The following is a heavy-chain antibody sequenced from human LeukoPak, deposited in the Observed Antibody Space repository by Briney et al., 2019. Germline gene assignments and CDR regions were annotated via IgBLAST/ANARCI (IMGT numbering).Heavy chain of an antibody. CDR2: INSDGSNT. D-gene: IGHD3-22*01. V-gene: IGHV3-74*01. Sequence: GGSLRLSCAVSGFTSSGDWMHWVRQVPGKGLVWVPRINSDGSNTRYADSVKGRFTISRDNAKNTLYLQMNSLRAEDTAVYYCARDLELVYYDSSGYDYWGQGTLVIVSS. CDR3: ARDLELVYYDSSGYDY. CDR1: GFTSSGDW. J-gene: IGHJ4*02.